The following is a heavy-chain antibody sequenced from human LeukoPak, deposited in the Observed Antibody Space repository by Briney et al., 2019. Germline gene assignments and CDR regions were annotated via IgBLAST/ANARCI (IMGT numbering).Heavy chain of an antibody. CDR3: APLYRKSGDAFDI. Sequence: GGSLRLSCAASGFTFDDYGMSWVRQAPGKGLEWVSGINWNGGSTGYADSVKGRFTISRDNAKNSLYLHMTSLRAEDTAIYYCAPLYRKSGDAFDIWGHGTMVTVSS. J-gene: IGHJ3*02. D-gene: IGHD3-16*02. CDR1: GFTFDDYG. CDR2: INWNGGST. V-gene: IGHV3-20*04.